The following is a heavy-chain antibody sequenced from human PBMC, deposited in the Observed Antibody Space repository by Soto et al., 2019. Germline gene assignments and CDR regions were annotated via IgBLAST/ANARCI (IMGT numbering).Heavy chain of an antibody. V-gene: IGHV3-23*01. J-gene: IGHJ4*02. CDR2: ISGSGLHT. Sequence: GGSLRLSCVASGFTFVTYAVSWVRQSPGKGLEWVSVISGSGLHTYYADSVEGRFTISRDNSKSTVYLQMNSLRVEDTALYSCAKVIVLGASTIEFWGPGTLVTVSS. CDR3: AKVIVLGASTIEF. CDR1: GFTFVTYA. D-gene: IGHD6-6*01.